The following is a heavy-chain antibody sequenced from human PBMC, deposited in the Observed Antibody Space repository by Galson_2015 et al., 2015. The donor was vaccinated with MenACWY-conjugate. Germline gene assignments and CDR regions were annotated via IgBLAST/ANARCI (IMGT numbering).Heavy chain of an antibody. Sequence: SLRLSCAASGFTFRSYALSWVRQAPGKGLEWVSAISAGGGSTNYADSVRGRFTISRDNSKNMLYVQMNSLRAEDTAIYYCAKVVSTKPTYYFDYWGQGTLVTVSS. CDR2: ISAGGGST. V-gene: IGHV3-23*01. J-gene: IGHJ4*02. CDR3: AKVVSTKPTYYFDY. D-gene: IGHD2-8*01. CDR1: GFTFRSYA.